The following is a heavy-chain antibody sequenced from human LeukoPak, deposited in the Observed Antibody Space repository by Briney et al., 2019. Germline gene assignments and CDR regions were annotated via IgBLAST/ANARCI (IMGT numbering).Heavy chain of an antibody. D-gene: IGHD3-10*01. Sequence: PGGSLRLSCAASGFTVSSNYMSWVRQAPGKGLEWVSVIYSGGSAYYADSVKGRFTISRDNSKNTLYLQMNSLRAEDTAVYYCARDRFYGSGSYYSYYYYYGMDVWGQGTTVTVSS. CDR3: ARDRFYGSGSYYSYYYYYGMDV. V-gene: IGHV3-66*01. CDR1: GFTVSSNY. J-gene: IGHJ6*02. CDR2: IYSGGSA.